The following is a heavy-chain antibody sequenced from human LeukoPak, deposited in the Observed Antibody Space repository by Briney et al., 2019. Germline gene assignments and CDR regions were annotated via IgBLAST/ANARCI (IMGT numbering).Heavy chain of an antibody. D-gene: IGHD3-9*01. J-gene: IGHJ5*02. Sequence: SETLSLTCTVSGGSISSGDYYWSWIRHPPGKGLEWIGYIYYSGSTYYNPSLKSRVTISVDTSKNQFSLKLSSVTAADTAVYYCARTDILTGSIDPWGQGTLVTVSS. CDR1: GGSISSGDYY. V-gene: IGHV4-30-4*01. CDR2: IYYSGST. CDR3: ARTDILTGSIDP.